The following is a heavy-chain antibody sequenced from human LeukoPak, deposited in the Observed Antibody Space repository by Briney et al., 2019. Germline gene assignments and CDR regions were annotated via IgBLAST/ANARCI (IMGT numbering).Heavy chain of an antibody. V-gene: IGHV3-11*01. D-gene: IGHD6-19*01. Sequence: NPGGSLRLSCAASGFTFSDYNMGWMRQAPGKGLEWVSYTRNSDNNMFYADSVKGRFTISRDNAKYSAYLQMNSLRAEDTAVYYCARRIAGDGSHAFDIWGQGTMVTVSS. CDR1: GFTFSDYN. CDR3: ARRIAGDGSHAFDI. J-gene: IGHJ3*02. CDR2: TRNSDNNM.